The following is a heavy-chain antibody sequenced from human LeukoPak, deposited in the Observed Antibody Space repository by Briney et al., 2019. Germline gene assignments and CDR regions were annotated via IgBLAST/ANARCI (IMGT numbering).Heavy chain of an antibody. D-gene: IGHD4-17*01. CDR3: AKAPGGGGDYAVY. CDR2: ISYDGSNK. J-gene: IGHJ4*02. CDR1: GFTFSSYG. Sequence: PGGSLRLSCAASGFTFSSYGMHWVRQAPGKGLEWVAVISYDGSNKYYADSVKGRFTISRDNSKNTLYLQMNSLRAEDTAVYYCAKAPGGGGDYAVYWGQGTPVTVSS. V-gene: IGHV3-30*18.